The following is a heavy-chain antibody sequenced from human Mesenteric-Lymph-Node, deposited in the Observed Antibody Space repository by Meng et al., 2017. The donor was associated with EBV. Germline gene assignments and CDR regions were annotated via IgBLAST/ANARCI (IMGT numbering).Heavy chain of an antibody. Sequence: QVVRVTSGAGCKKPGASGKVTSKASGYPFSAYGISWVRQAPGQGLEWMGWISTYSGNTDYAQKFQGRVTMTTDTSTSTAYMELRSLRSDDTAVFYCATEARSGTFNWFDSWGQGTLVTVSS. J-gene: IGHJ5*01. CDR3: ATEARSGTFNWFDS. D-gene: IGHD1-1*01. CDR2: ISTYSGNT. V-gene: IGHV1-18*01. CDR1: GYPFSAYG.